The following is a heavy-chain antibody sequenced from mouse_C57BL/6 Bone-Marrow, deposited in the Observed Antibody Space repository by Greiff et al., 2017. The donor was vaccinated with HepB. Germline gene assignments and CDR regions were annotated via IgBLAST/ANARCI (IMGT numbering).Heavy chain of an antibody. V-gene: IGHV1-42*01. CDR1: GYSFTGYY. Sequence: EVQLQQSGPELVKPGASVKISCKASGYSFTGYYMNWVKQSPEKSLEWIGEINPSTGGTTYNQKFKAKATLTVDKSSSTAYMQLKSLTSEDSAVYYCARHYPGAWFAYWGQGTLVTVSA. D-gene: IGHD1-1*02. CDR3: ARHYPGAWFAY. J-gene: IGHJ3*01. CDR2: INPSTGGT.